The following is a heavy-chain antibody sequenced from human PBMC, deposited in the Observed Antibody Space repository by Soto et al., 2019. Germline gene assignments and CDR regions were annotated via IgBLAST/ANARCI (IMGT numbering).Heavy chain of an antibody. CDR3: TLYDALFFDF. J-gene: IGHJ4*02. Sequence: GPLRLYCAASVFTFNTFNMNWVRQAPGKGLEWVSSITNNDYTAYADSVKGRFTISRDNAKKSLYLQMNSLRAEDTAVYYCTLYDALFFDFWSQGALVTVSS. V-gene: IGHV3-21*01. D-gene: IGHD2-8*01. CDR1: VFTFNTFN. CDR2: ITNNDYT.